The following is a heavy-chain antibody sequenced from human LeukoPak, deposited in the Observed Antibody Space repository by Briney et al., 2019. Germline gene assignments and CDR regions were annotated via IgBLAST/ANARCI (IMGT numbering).Heavy chain of an antibody. CDR2: INHSGST. J-gene: IGHJ6*03. CDR1: GGSFSGYY. Sequence: PSETLSLTCAVYGGSFSGYYWSWIRQSPGKGLEWIGEINHSGSTYYNPSFKSRITISVDASKNQFSLKVISVTAADTAVYYCARFLAGTRHFHFYYYMDVWGKGTTVTISS. V-gene: IGHV4-34*01. D-gene: IGHD3-9*01. CDR3: ARFLAGTRHFHFYYYMDV.